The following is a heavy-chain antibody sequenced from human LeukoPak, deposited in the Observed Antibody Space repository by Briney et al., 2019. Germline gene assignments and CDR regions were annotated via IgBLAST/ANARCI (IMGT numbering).Heavy chain of an antibody. CDR2: INHSGST. CDR3: ARVSSSGWYSIDY. D-gene: IGHD6-19*01. V-gene: IGHV4-34*01. J-gene: IGHJ4*02. Sequence: SETLSLTCAVYGGSFSGYYWSWIRQPPGKGLEWIGEINHSGSTNYNPSLKSRVTISVDTSKNQFSLKLSSVTAADTAVYCCARVSSSGWYSIDYWGQGTLVTVSS. CDR1: GGSFSGYY.